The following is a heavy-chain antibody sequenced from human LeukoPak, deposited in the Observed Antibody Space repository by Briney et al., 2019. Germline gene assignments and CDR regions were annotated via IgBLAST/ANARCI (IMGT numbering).Heavy chain of an antibody. D-gene: IGHD3-22*01. V-gene: IGHV1-69*10. CDR1: GGTFSSYA. Sequence: SLKVSCKASGGTFSSYAISWVRQTPGQRLEWMGEIIPLLVIANYAHKCQGRVTITAEKSTSTAYMELSRLRCGDTAVYYCARAWGYYYDSSGYYMDYWGQGTLVTVSS. CDR2: IIPLLVIA. CDR3: ARAWGYYYDSSGYYMDY. J-gene: IGHJ4*02.